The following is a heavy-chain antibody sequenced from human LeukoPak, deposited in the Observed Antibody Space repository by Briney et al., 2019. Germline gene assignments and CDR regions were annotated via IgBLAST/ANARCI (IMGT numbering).Heavy chain of an antibody. V-gene: IGHV6-1*01. CDR3: VKGSSSGWYGTFDY. Sequence: SQTLSLTCAISGDSVSSNSAAWNWIRQSPSRGLEWLGRTYYRSKWYNDYAVSVKSRITINPDTSKNQFSLQLNSVTPEDTAVYYCVKGSSSGWYGTFDYWGQGTLVTVSS. CDR1: GDSVSSNSAA. J-gene: IGHJ4*02. D-gene: IGHD6-19*01. CDR2: TYYRSKWYN.